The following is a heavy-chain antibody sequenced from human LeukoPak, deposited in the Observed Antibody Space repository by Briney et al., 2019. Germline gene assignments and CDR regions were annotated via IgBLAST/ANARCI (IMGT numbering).Heavy chain of an antibody. D-gene: IGHD3-9*01. CDR2: ISPSGDIT. CDR1: GFTFSSHG. J-gene: IGHJ5*02. V-gene: IGHV3-23*01. CDR3: AKGTYYDILTGNNWFDP. Sequence: GGTLRLSCAGSGFTFSSHGMDWVRQAPGKGLEWVSGISPSGDITYYADSVKGRFTISRDNAKNSLYLQMNSLRAEDTALYYCAKGTYYDILTGNNWFDPWGQGTLVTVSS.